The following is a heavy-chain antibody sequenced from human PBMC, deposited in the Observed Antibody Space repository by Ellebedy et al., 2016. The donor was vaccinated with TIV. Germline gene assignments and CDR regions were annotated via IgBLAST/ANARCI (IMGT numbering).Heavy chain of an antibody. V-gene: IGHV3-21*06. Sequence: GGSLRLSCTASGFTFSTYSMNWVRQAPGKGLEWVSSMTGTGSHLYYADSVRGRFTVSRDNAKNSLYLQMNSLRAEDTAVYYCTRDDDRNWFEESWYFDYWGQGTLVTVSS. CDR2: MTGTGSHL. J-gene: IGHJ4*02. CDR3: TRDDDRNWFEESWYFDY. D-gene: IGHD3-10*01. CDR1: GFTFSTYS.